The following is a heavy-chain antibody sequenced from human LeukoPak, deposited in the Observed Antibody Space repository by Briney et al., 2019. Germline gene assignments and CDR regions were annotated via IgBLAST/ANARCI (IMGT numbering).Heavy chain of an antibody. J-gene: IGHJ4*02. D-gene: IGHD4-17*01. CDR1: GGSVRSYY. CDR3: ARGGTTVTSVLPG. Sequence: PSETLSLTCSVSGGSVRSYYWSWIRQPPGKGLEWIGDIDSSGSTIYNPSLRSRVTISRDTSKNQFSLTLTSVTAADTAVYYCARGGTTVTSVLPGWGQGTLVTVSS. V-gene: IGHV4-59*02. CDR2: IDSSGST.